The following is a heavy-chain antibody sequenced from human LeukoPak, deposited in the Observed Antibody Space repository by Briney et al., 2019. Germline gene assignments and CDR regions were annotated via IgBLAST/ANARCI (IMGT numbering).Heavy chain of an antibody. CDR3: AKAAEIYSNYLRLIDY. CDR1: GFTFSNYG. CDR2: IRYDGSNK. Sequence: PGGSLRLSCAASGFTFSNYGMHWVRQAPGKGLEWVAFIRYDGSNKYYADSVKGRFTISRDNSKNTLYLQMNSLRAEDTAVYYCAKAAEIYSNYLRLIDYWGQGTLVTVSS. D-gene: IGHD4-11*01. V-gene: IGHV3-30*02. J-gene: IGHJ4*02.